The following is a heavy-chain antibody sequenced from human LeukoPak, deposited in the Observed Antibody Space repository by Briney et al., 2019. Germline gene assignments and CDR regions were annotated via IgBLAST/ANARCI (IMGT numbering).Heavy chain of an antibody. Sequence: SETLSLTCTVCSGSISSGGYYWSWIRQHPGKGLEWIGYIYYSGSTYYNPSLKSRLTISLDTSKNQFSLKLSSVTAADTAVYYCARGPVRDYSNYWGQGTLVTVSS. V-gene: IGHV4-31*03. CDR3: ARGPVRDYSNY. CDR1: SGSISSGGYY. J-gene: IGHJ4*02. CDR2: IYYSGST. D-gene: IGHD4-11*01.